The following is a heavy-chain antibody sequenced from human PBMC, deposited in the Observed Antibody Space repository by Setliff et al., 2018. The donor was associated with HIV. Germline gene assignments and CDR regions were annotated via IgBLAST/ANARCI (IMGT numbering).Heavy chain of an antibody. V-gene: IGHV3-23*01. D-gene: IGHD4-17*01. J-gene: IGHJ4*02. CDR3: AKEGQGDYDDSTAGVDY. CDR2: ISGSGGST. Sequence: PGGSLRLSCAASGFTFSSYAMSWVRQAPGKGLEWVSAISGSGGSTHYADSVKGRFTISGDNSKNTLYLQMNSLRAEDTAVYYCAKEGQGDYDDSTAGVDYWGQGTLVTVSS. CDR1: GFTFSSYA.